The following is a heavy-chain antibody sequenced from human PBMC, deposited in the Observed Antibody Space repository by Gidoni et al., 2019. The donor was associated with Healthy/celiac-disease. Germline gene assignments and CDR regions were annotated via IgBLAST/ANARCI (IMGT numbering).Heavy chain of an antibody. Sequence: QVQLVESGGGVVQPGRSLRLSCAASGFTVSSYAMHWVRQAPGKGLEWVAVISYDGSNKYYADSVKGRFTISRDNSKNTLYLQMNSLRAEDTAGYYCARDGAAARPYYYYYMDVWGKGTTVTVSS. CDR2: ISYDGSNK. D-gene: IGHD6-6*01. V-gene: IGHV3-30-3*01. CDR3: ARDGAAARPYYYYYMDV. J-gene: IGHJ6*03. CDR1: GFTVSSYA.